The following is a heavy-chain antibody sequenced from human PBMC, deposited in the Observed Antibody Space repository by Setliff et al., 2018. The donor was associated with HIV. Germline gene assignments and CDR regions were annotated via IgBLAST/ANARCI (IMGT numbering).Heavy chain of an antibody. V-gene: IGHV5-51*01. J-gene: IGHJ4*02. Sequence: GESLKISCKGSGYIFTSYWIAWVRQMPGKGLEWMGIIYPADSDTRYSPSFQGQVTISADKSISTAFLQWNSLRASDTAMYYCTRLPGTWLQSLWERAPYYFDYWGPGTLVTVSS. CDR2: IYPADSDT. D-gene: IGHD5-12*01. CDR3: TRLPGTWLQSLWERAPYYFDY. CDR1: GYIFTSYW.